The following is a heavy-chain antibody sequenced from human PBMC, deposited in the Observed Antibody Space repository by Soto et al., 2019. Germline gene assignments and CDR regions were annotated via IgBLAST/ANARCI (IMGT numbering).Heavy chain of an antibody. CDR3: TRKGGSHSYYYCMDV. CDR1: GFTFSGSA. J-gene: IGHJ6*02. Sequence: EVQLVESGGGLVQPGGSLKLSCAASGFTFSGSAMHWVRQASGKGLEWVGRIRSKANSYATAYAASVKGRFTISRDDSKNTADLQMNSLKTEDTAVYYCTRKGGSHSYYYCMDVWGQGTTVTVSS. V-gene: IGHV3-73*02. CDR2: IRSKANSYAT. D-gene: IGHD1-26*01.